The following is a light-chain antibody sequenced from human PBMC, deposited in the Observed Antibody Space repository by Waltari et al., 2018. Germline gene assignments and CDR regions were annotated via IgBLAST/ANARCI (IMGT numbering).Light chain of an antibody. CDR1: SSDAGGYNY. CDR3: SSYTSSSTLVV. J-gene: IGLJ2*01. Sequence: QSALTQPASVSGSPGQSITISCTGTSSDAGGYNYVSWYQQHPGKATNLMIYEVSNRPSGVSNRFSGSKSGNTASLTISGLQAEDEADYYCSSYTSSSTLVVFGGGTKLTVL. V-gene: IGLV2-14*01. CDR2: EVS.